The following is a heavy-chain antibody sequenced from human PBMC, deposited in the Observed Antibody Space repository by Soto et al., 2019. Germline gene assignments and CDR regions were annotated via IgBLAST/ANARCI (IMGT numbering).Heavy chain of an antibody. J-gene: IGHJ5*02. CDR3: ARAELLYYNWFGP. CDR1: GGSISRYY. V-gene: IGHV4-59*01. D-gene: IGHD2-2*02. CDR2: IYYTGST. Sequence: QVQLQESGPGLVKPSETLSLTCTVSGGSISRYYWTWIRQATRKGLELIGYIYYTGSTNFNPSFKSRVTIPVDTSKNQISLKLNSVTPADTDVYYCARAELLYYNWFGPWGQGTLVTVSS.